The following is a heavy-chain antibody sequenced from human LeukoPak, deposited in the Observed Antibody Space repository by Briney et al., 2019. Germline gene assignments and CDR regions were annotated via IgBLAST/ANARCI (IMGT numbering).Heavy chain of an antibody. Sequence: ASVKVSCEASGCTFTGYYMHWVRQAPGQGLEWMGRINPNSGGTNYAQKFQGRVTMTRDTSISTAYMELSRLRSDDTAVYYCARYSKITGTTDYWGQGTLVTVSS. D-gene: IGHD1-7*01. CDR3: ARYSKITGTTDY. V-gene: IGHV1-2*06. CDR1: GCTFTGYY. J-gene: IGHJ4*02. CDR2: INPNSGGT.